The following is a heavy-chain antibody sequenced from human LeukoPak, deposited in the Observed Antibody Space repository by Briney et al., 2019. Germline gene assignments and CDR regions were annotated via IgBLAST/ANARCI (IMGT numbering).Heavy chain of an antibody. Sequence: GGSLRLSCAASGFIFSSYWMGWVRQAPGKGLEWVANIKRDGSEKYYVDSVKGRFTISRDNAQNSLYLQMNSLRAEDTAVYYRARDKEAAVDFWSGYYPLWGQGTLVTVSS. CDR2: IKRDGSEK. CDR1: GFIFSSYW. V-gene: IGHV3-7*01. D-gene: IGHD3-3*01. CDR3: ARDKEAAVDFWSGYYPL. J-gene: IGHJ4*02.